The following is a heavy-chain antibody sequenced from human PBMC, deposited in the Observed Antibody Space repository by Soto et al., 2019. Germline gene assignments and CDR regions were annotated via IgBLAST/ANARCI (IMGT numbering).Heavy chain of an antibody. CDR3: AKDPMISLGGRIPQPGMDV. Sequence: ASVKVSCKASGGTFSSYAISWVRQAPGQGLEWMGGIIPIFGTANYAQKFQGRVTITADESTSTAYMELSSLRSEDTAVYYCAKDPMISLGGRIPQPGMDVWGQGTTVTVSS. CDR1: GGTFSSYA. V-gene: IGHV1-69*13. D-gene: IGHD3-16*01. CDR2: IIPIFGTA. J-gene: IGHJ6*02.